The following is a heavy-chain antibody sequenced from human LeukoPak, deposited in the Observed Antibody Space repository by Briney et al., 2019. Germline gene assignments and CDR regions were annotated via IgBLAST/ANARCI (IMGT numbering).Heavy chain of an antibody. D-gene: IGHD3-22*01. J-gene: IGHJ2*01. CDR3: ARLQSYYDITGYYLYFGL. CDR2: IYYSGST. Sequence: SETLSLTCTVSGGSIRSYYWSWIRQPPGKGLEWIGYIYYSGSTNYNPSLKSRVTISVDTSKNQFSLKLSSVTAADTAVYHCARLQSYYDITGYYLYFGLWGRITLVTVSS. V-gene: IGHV4-59*08. CDR1: GGSIRSYY.